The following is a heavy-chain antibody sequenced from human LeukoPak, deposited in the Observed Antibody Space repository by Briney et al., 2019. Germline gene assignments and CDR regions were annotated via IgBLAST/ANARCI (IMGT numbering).Heavy chain of an antibody. J-gene: IGHJ4*02. CDR3: ARRWGVGYKIYRGTDY. CDR1: GGSCSGYY. Sequence: SETLSLNCAGYGGSCSGYYWSWIRQPPGKGLEWIGEINHSGSTNYNPSLKSRVTISVDTTKNQFFMKLSSVTAADTAVYYCARRWGVGYKIYRGTDYWGQGTRVSVSS. CDR2: INHSGST. D-gene: IGHD3-10*01. V-gene: IGHV4-34*01.